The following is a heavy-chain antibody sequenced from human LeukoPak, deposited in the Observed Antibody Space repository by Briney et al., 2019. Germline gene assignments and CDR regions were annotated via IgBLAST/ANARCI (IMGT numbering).Heavy chain of an antibody. Sequence: SETLSLTCGVYGGSFSGYYWSWIRQPPGKGLEWIGEINHSGNTKYNPSLKSRVTISVDTSKNQFSLKLSSVTAADTAAYYCARAAYYHGSGSQLGYWGQGILVTVSS. D-gene: IGHD3-10*01. J-gene: IGHJ4*02. CDR1: GGSFSGYY. CDR3: ARAAYYHGSGSQLGY. CDR2: INHSGNT. V-gene: IGHV4-34*01.